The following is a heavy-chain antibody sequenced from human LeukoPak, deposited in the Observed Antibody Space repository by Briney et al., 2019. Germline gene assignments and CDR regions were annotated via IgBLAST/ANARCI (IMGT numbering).Heavy chain of an antibody. CDR3: AKGPGLLWFGESYPFDY. CDR1: GFTFSSYA. CDR2: ISVSGGST. Sequence: PGGSLRLSCAASGFTFSSYAMSWVRHAPGKGLEWVSAISVSGGSTYYADSVKGRFTISRDNSKNTLYLQMNSLRAEDTAVYYCAKGPGLLWFGESYPFDYWGQGTLVTVSS. V-gene: IGHV3-23*01. D-gene: IGHD3-10*01. J-gene: IGHJ4*02.